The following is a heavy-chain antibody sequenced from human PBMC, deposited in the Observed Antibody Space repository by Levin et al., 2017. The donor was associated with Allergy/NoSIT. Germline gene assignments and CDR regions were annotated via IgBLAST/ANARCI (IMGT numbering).Heavy chain of an antibody. J-gene: IGHJ4*02. V-gene: IGHV1-46*01. D-gene: IGHD1-7*01. CDR2: INPSGGTT. Sequence: GESLKISCKASGYTFTNYYMHWVRQAPGQGLEWMGIINPSGGTTSYAQKFQGRVIMTRDTSTTTVYMELRSLGSEDTAVYFCARDLDVPRFASAWNSVGPIDYWGQGTLVTVSS. CDR1: GYTFTNYY. CDR3: ARDLDVPRFASAWNSVGPIDY.